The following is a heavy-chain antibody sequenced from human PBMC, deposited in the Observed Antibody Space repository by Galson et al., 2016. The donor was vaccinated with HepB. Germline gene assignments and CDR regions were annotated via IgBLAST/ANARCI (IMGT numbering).Heavy chain of an antibody. D-gene: IGHD3-10*01. CDR3: ARGRLNYYGSGNYYPAAFDI. CDR1: GGSISSGGYY. Sequence: TLSLTCTASGGSISSGGYYWSWIRQHPGKGPEWTGYIYFRGSSYYNPSLKSRATISVDTSKNQFSLRLSSVTAADTAVYYCARGRLNYYGSGNYYPAAFDIWGQGTMVAVSS. CDR2: IYFRGSS. J-gene: IGHJ3*02. V-gene: IGHV4-31*03.